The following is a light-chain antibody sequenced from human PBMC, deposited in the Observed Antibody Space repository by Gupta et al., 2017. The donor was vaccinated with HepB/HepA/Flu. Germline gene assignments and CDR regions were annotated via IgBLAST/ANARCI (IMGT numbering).Light chain of an antibody. Sequence: QTVVTQESSFSVSPGGKVTLTCGLKSGSVSTTYYTTCYQQTPGLAPRMLIFNTNSRSSGVPDRFSGSILEGKAALTITVAQAEDESDYYCFLYLGRGISMFGGGTKLTVL. CDR3: FLYLGRGISM. CDR1: SGSVSTTYY. CDR2: NTN. J-gene: IGLJ3*02. V-gene: IGLV8-61*01.